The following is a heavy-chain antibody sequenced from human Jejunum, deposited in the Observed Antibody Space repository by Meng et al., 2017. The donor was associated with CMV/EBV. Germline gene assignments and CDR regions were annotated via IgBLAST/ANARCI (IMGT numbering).Heavy chain of an antibody. Sequence: QVHRQRWGAGLLKPSGTLSLTCGVYGAAFSGYWSWVRQPPGKGLEWIGEITHSGSTNYNVSLKSRVTISIDTSKNQFSLKLSSVTATDTAVYYCAPGFRSWSGSYSSWGQGTLLTVSS. CDR2: ITHSGST. J-gene: IGHJ4*02. CDR1: GAAFSGY. V-gene: IGHV4-34*01. CDR3: APGFRSWSGSYSS. D-gene: IGHD1-26*01.